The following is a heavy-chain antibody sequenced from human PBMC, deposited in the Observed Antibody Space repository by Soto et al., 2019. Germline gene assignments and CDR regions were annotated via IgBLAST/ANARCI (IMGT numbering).Heavy chain of an antibody. CDR3: ATWRTYSGSYCFDY. D-gene: IGHD1-26*01. J-gene: IGHJ4*02. Sequence: QVQLVQSGAELKKPGSSVNVSCAASGGTFKTYTINWVRQAPGQGLEWIGQIIPMYDSANYAQRFQRRVTISADKSTNIAYMELSGLRSEDTALYYCATWRTYSGSYCFDYWGQGTLFSVSS. V-gene: IGHV1-69*06. CDR2: IIPMYDSA. CDR1: GGTFKTYT.